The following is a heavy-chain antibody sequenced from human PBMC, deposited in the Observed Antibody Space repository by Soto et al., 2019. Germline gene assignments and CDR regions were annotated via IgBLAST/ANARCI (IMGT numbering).Heavy chain of an antibody. CDR2: ISGSGGRT. CDR3: AKGRYSYDSSGHDY. V-gene: IGHV3-23*01. J-gene: IGHJ4*02. CDR1: GFAFSSHA. D-gene: IGHD3-22*01. Sequence: GGSLRLSCAASGFAFSSHAMNWVRQAPGKGLEWVSGISGSGGRTYYADSVKGRFTISRDNSKNTLDLQMNSLRAEDTAVYYCAKGRYSYDSSGHDYWGLGTLVTVSS.